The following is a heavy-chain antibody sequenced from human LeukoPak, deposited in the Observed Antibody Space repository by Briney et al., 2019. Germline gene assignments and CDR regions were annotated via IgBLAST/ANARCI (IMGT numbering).Heavy chain of an antibody. D-gene: IGHD1-1*01. CDR2: MNPNSGNT. V-gene: IGHV1-8*01. Sequence: ASVKVSCKASGYTFTSYDINWVRQATGQGLEWMGWMNPNSGNTGYAQKFQGRVTMTRNTSISTAYMELSSLRSEDTAVYYCASFRTTGTTHYGMDVWGQGTTVTVSS. CDR3: ASFRTTGTTHYGMDV. CDR1: GYTFTSYD. J-gene: IGHJ6*02.